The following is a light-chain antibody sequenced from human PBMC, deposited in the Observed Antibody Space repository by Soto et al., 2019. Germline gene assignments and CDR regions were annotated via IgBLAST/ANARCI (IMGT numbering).Light chain of an antibody. CDR2: DAS. J-gene: IGKJ1*01. CDR1: QDIYRL. CDR3: LQAGAFPLT. Sequence: DIQMPPSPSSVSASIGDRVTITCRASQDIYRLLAWYQQKPGKAPKLLIHDASNLQSGVPSRFSGSGSGTDFTLTISSLQPEDSATYYCLQAGAFPLTLGQGTNVEIK. V-gene: IGKV1-12*01.